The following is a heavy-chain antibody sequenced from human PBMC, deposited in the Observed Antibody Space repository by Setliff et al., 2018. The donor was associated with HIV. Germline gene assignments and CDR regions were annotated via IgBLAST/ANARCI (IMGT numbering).Heavy chain of an antibody. V-gene: IGHV4-34*01. CDR1: GGSFSGYS. CDR3: ARGRYNGDSYSGGFYYFDH. CDR2: INDNGGA. J-gene: IGHJ4*02. Sequence: SETLSLTCAVSGGSFSGYSWTWLRQPPGKALEWIGHINDNGGANYNPSLTTRATISVATPKNQFFLELTSVTAADTAVYYCARGRYNGDSYSGGFYYFDHWDQGSLVT. D-gene: IGHD1-1*01.